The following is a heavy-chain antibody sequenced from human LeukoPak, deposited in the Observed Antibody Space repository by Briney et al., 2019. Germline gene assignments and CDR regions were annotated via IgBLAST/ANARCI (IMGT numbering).Heavy chain of an antibody. J-gene: IGHJ4*02. Sequence: GGSLRLSCAASGFIFDDYAMHWVRQTPGKGLEWVSGISWNSDSIVYADSAKGRFTISRDNAKNSLYLQMNSLRSEDMALYYCVKDKTDFWSGYFDYWGQGTLVTVSS. CDR1: GFIFDDYA. D-gene: IGHD3-3*01. CDR2: ISWNSDSI. V-gene: IGHV3-9*03. CDR3: VKDKTDFWSGYFDY.